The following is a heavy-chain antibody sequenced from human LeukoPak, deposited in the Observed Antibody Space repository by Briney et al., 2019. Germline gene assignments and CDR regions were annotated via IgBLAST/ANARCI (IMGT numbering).Heavy chain of an antibody. CDR2: INPNSGGT. D-gene: IGHD3-16*02. V-gene: IGHV1-2*02. Sequence: ASVKVSCKASGYTFTGYYMHWVRQAPGQGLEWMGWINPNSGGTNYAQKFQGRVTMTRDTSISTAYMELSRLRSDDTAVYYGARLDYVWGSYRYYYYYYMDVWGKGTTVTVSS. CDR1: GYTFTGYY. CDR3: ARLDYVWGSYRYYYYYYMDV. J-gene: IGHJ6*03.